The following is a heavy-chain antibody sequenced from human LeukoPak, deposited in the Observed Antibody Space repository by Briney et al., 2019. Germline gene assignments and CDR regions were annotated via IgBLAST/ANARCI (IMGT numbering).Heavy chain of an antibody. CDR3: AKSGPDMAATGDFDN. V-gene: IGHV3-23*01. CDR1: GFTVSSNY. CDR2: VSRSGDST. J-gene: IGHJ4*02. Sequence: TGGSLRLSCAASGFTVSSNYMSWVRQAPGKGLEWASAVSRSGDSTYYADSVKGRFTISRDNSKNTLYLQMSSLRADDTAVYYCAKSGPDMAATGDFDNWGQGTLVTVSS. D-gene: IGHD6-13*01.